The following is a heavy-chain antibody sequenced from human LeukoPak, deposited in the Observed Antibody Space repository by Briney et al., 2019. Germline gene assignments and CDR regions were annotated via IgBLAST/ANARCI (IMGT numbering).Heavy chain of an antibody. V-gene: IGHV5-51*01. CDR1: GYSFTSYW. D-gene: IGHD3-3*02. J-gene: IGHJ5*02. CDR3: ARSAPRHSYWFDP. Sequence: GESLKISCKGSGYSFTSYWIGWVRQMPGKGLEWMGIIYPGDSDTRYSPSFQGQVTISADKSISTAYLQWSSLKASDAAMYYCARSAPRHSYWFDPWGQGTLVTVSS. CDR2: IYPGDSDT.